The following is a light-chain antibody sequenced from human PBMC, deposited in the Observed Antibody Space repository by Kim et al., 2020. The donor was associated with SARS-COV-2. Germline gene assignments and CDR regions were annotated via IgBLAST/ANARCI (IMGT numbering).Light chain of an antibody. J-gene: IGKJ2*01. V-gene: IGKV4-1*01. CDR2: WAS. Sequence: DFVMTQSPDSLAVSLGERATINCKSTQSVLSTSDNKNYLSWYQQKPGQPPKLLIYWASTRESGVPDRFSGSGSGTDFTLTISDLQAEDVAVYYCLQYSGTLLFGQGTKLEI. CDR3: LQYSGTLL. CDR1: QSVLSTSDNKNY.